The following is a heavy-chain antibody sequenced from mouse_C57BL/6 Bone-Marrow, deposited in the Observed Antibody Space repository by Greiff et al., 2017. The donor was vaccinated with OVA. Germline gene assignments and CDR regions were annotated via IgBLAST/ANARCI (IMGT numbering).Heavy chain of an antibody. CDR2: IYPGNSDT. V-gene: IGHV1-5*01. CDR3: TSRLPLSNDFDY. J-gene: IGHJ2*01. Sequence: EVQLQQSGTVLARPGASVKMSCKTSGYTFTSYWMHWVKQRPGQGLEWIGAIYPGNSDTSYNQKFKGKAKLTAVTSASTAYMELSSLTNEDSAVYYCTSRLPLSNDFDYWGQGTTLTVSS. CDR1: GYTFTSYW. D-gene: IGHD2-5*01.